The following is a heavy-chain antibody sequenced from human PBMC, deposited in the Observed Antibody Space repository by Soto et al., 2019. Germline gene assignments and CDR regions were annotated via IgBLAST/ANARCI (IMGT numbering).Heavy chain of an antibody. CDR2: IKSKTDGGTT. CDR1: GFTFSDAW. D-gene: IGHD3-22*01. CDR3: THAITMMRD. J-gene: IGHJ4*02. V-gene: IGHV3-15*01. Sequence: DVQLVESGGGLVKPGGSLRLSCAASGFTFSDAWMTWVRQAPGKGLEWVGRIKSKTDGGTTDYAAPVKDGFTISRDDSRNTLYLQMNSLKTHDTAVYYCTHAITMMRDRGQGTLVAVSS.